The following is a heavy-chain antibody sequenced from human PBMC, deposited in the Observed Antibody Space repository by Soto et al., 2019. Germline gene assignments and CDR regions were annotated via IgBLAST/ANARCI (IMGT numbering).Heavy chain of an antibody. V-gene: IGHV4-59*02. Sequence: LSLTCTVSGGSVSSYSWNWIRQPPGKGLEWIGHIIYSGNTNYKPSLKSRVTISIDMSKNQFSLKLNSVTAADTAVYYCARVDDSSGYSRYYFDYWGQGTLVTVSS. CDR3: ARVDDSSGYSRYYFDY. CDR1: GGSVSSYS. J-gene: IGHJ4*02. D-gene: IGHD3-22*01. CDR2: IIYSGNT.